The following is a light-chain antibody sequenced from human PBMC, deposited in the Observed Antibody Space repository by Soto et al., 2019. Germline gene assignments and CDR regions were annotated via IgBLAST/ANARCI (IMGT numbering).Light chain of an antibody. Sequence: DIVMTHSPDSLAVSLGERATINCKSSQSVLYSSNNKNYLAWYQQKPGQPPKLLIYWASTRESGVPDRFSGSGSGTDFTLTISSLQAEDVAVYYCQQYYSTRTCGQGTKVEIK. CDR3: QQYYSTRT. J-gene: IGKJ1*01. V-gene: IGKV4-1*01. CDR2: WAS. CDR1: QSVLYSSNNKNY.